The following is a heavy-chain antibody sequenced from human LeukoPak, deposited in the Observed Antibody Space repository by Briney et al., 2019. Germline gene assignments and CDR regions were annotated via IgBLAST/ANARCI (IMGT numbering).Heavy chain of an antibody. CDR3: ARDLTIVAAGTFGY. D-gene: IGHD6-13*01. V-gene: IGHV1-18*01. CDR2: ISTYNGNT. Sequence: ASVKVSCKASGYTFTSYGVSWVRQAPGQGLEWMGWISTYNGNTNYAQKFQGRVTMTTDTSTSTAYMELRSPRSDDTAIYYCARDLTIVAAGTFGYWGQGTLVTVSS. J-gene: IGHJ4*02. CDR1: GYTFTSYG.